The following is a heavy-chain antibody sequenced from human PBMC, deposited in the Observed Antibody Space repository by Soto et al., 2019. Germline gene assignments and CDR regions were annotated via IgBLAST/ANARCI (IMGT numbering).Heavy chain of an antibody. J-gene: IGHJ4*02. D-gene: IGHD1-26*01. CDR3: ATEVGATLDY. V-gene: IGHV5-51*01. CDR2: IYPGDYET. CDR1: TYSFANYW. Sequence: PGESLKISCHVSTYSFANYWIGWVRQRPGKGLEWLGIIYPGDYETRYSPSFQGQVTISVDKSISTAYLQWSSLQASDTAMYYCATEVGATLDYWGQGTLVTVSS.